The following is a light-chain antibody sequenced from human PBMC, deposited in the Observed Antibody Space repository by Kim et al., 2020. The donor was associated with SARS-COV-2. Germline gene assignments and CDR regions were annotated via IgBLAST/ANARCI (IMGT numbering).Light chain of an antibody. J-gene: IGLJ3*02. CDR2: RDS. CDR1: NIGSKH. CDR3: QVWDNNTWV. Sequence: SYELTQPLSVSVALGQTASITCGGDNIGSKHVHWYQQKAAQAPVLVIYRDSSRPAEIPERFSGSNSGNTATLTVSRAQAGDEADYYCQVWDNNTWVFGAG. V-gene: IGLV3-9*01.